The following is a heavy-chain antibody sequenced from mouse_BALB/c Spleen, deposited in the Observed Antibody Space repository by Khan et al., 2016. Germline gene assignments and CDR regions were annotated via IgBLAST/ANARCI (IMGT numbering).Heavy chain of an antibody. J-gene: IGHJ2*01. V-gene: IGHV3-1*02. CDR1: GYSITSGYS. Sequence: EVQLQESGPDLVKPSQSLSLTCTVTGYSITSGYSWHWIRQFPGNKLEWMGYIHYSGSTNYNPSLNSRISITRDTSKNQFFLQLNSVTTEDTATYYCARSAMTTVRASSYLDCWGQDTTLAVSA. CDR2: IHYSGST. D-gene: IGHD1-2*01. CDR3: ARSAMTTVRASSYLDC.